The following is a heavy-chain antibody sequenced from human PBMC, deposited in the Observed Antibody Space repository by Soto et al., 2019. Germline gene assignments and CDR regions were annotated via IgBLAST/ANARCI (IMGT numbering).Heavy chain of an antibody. CDR3: TREGYSSSFDY. CDR1: GFTFGDYA. Sequence: PGGSLRLSCTASGFTFGDYAMSWFRQAPGKGLEWVGFIRSKAYGGTTEYAASVKGRFTISRDDSKSIAYLQMNSLKTEDTAVYYCTREGYSSSFDYWGQGTLVTVSS. J-gene: IGHJ4*02. V-gene: IGHV3-49*03. CDR2: IRSKAYGGTT. D-gene: IGHD6-13*01.